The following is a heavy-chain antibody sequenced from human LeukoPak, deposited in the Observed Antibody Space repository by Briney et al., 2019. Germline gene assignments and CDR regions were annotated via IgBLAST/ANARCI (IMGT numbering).Heavy chain of an antibody. J-gene: IGHJ6*02. CDR1: GYDFSNYT. CDR2: MNTNTGKA. V-gene: IGHV7-4-1*02. CDR3: AREEGGLDV. Sequence: GASVKVSCKPSGYDFSNYTLNWVRQVPGQGPEWMGWMNTNTGKATYAQDFRGRFVFSFDSSVSTAYLEITSLQAADTAVYYCAREEGGLDVWGQGTTVIVSS.